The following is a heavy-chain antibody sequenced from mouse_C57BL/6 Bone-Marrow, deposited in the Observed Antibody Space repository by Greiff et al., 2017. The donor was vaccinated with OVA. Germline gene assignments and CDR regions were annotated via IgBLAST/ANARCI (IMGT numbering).Heavy chain of an antibody. Sequence: EVMLVESGGGLVQPGGSLKLSCAASGFTFSDYYMYWVRQTPEKRLEWVAYISNGGGSTYYPETVKGRFTISSDNAKNTLYLQMSRLKSEDTTMYYCATYYSNYDAMDYWGQGTSVTVSS. CDR1: GFTFSDYY. CDR3: ATYYSNYDAMDY. D-gene: IGHD2-5*01. CDR2: ISNGGGST. V-gene: IGHV5-12*01. J-gene: IGHJ4*01.